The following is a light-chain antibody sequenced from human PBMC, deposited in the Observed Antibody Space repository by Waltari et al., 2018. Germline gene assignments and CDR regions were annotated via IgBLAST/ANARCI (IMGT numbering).Light chain of an antibody. CDR2: YAS. CDR3: QQRSNWPPVFT. J-gene: IGKJ3*01. CDR1: QSVSSY. Sequence: EIVLTQSPATLSLSPGERATLSCRASQSVSSYLAWYQQKPGQAPRLLIYYASNRATGIPARFSGSGSGTDFTLTISSLEPEDFAVYDCQQRSNWPPVFTFGPGTKVDIK. V-gene: IGKV3-11*01.